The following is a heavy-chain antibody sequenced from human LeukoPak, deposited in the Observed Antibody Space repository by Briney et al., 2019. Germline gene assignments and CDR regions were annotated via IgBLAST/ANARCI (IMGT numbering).Heavy chain of an antibody. V-gene: IGHV1-69*05. CDR3: ARDPLCSGGSCYPRAQNWFDP. D-gene: IGHD2-15*01. J-gene: IGHJ5*02. Sequence: ASVKVSCKASGGTFSSYAISWVRQAPGQGLEWMGRIIPIFGTANYAQKFQGRVTITTDESTSTACMELSSLRSEDTAVYYCARDPLCSGGSCYPRAQNWFDPWGQGTLVTVSS. CDR2: IIPIFGTA. CDR1: GGTFSSYA.